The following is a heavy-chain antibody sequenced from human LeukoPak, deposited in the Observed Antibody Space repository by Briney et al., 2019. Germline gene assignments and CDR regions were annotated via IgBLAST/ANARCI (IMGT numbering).Heavy chain of an antibody. CDR3: ARDSPDIVLMVYAPGGAFDI. CDR1: GFTFSNYW. V-gene: IGHV3-21*01. J-gene: IGHJ3*02. D-gene: IGHD2-8*01. CDR2: ISSSSSYI. Sequence: GGSLRLSCAASGFTFSNYWMNWVRQAPGKGLEWVSSISSSSSYIYYADSVKGRFTISRDNAKNSLYLQMNSLRAEDTAVYYCARDSPDIVLMVYAPGGAFDIWGQGTMVTVSS.